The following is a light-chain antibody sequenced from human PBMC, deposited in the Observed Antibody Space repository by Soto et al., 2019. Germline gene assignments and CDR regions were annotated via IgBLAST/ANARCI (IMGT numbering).Light chain of an antibody. CDR2: GAS. J-gene: IGKJ4*01. Sequence: EVVLTQSPGTLSLSPGKRATLSCRASQSVSRNYLAWYQKKPGQAPRLLIYGASTRATAIPDRFSGSGSGTDFTLTITRLEPEDFAVYYCQQYGSFPLTFGGGTKVDI. CDR3: QQYGSFPLT. CDR1: QSVSRNY. V-gene: IGKV3-20*01.